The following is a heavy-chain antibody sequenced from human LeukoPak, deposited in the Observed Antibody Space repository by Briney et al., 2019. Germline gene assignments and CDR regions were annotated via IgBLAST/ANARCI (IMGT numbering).Heavy chain of an antibody. CDR2: ISWQSGTI. J-gene: IGHJ5*02. Sequence: SLRLSCAASGFTFDDYAMHWVRQVPGRGLEWVSGISWQSGTIDYADSVKGRFTISRDNAKISLYLQMGSPRAEDMAVYYCARQKGSGANWFDHWGQGTLVTVSS. CDR3: ARQKGSGANWFDH. CDR1: GFTFDDYA. D-gene: IGHD3-10*01. V-gene: IGHV3-9*03.